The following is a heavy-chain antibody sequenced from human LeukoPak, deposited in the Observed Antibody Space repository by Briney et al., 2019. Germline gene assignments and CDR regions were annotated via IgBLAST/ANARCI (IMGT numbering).Heavy chain of an antibody. D-gene: IGHD3-9*01. Sequence: SETLSLTCGVSGASISSYSHYWGWIRQPPGKGLEWIGSVYYSGSTYYNPSLKSRITISIDTSKDQFSLNLRSVTAADTAVYYCARHRSFDYSFPYDYWGQGTLVTVSS. J-gene: IGHJ4*02. CDR2: VYYSGST. V-gene: IGHV4-39*01. CDR3: ARHRSFDYSFPYDY. CDR1: GASISSYSHY.